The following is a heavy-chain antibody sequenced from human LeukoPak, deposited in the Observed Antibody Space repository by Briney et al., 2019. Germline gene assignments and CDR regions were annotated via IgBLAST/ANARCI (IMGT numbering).Heavy chain of an antibody. CDR2: IWHDGSHK. J-gene: IGHJ4*02. Sequence: GGSLRLSCAASGFAFNTYAMHWVRQAPGKGLEWVTLIWHDGSHKVYIDSVRGRFTISRDNSKNTVYLQMNGLRAEDTAVYYCAREILGSGSYPDFWGQGTLVTVSS. D-gene: IGHD3-10*01. CDR3: AREILGSGSYPDF. V-gene: IGHV3-33*01. CDR1: GFAFNTYA.